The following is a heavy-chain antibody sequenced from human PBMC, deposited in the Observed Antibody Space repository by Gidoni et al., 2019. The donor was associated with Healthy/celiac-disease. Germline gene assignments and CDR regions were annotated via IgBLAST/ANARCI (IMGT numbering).Heavy chain of an antibody. CDR1: GFTCSSYS. Sequence: EVQLVESGGGLVKPGGSLRLSCAASGFTCSSYSMNWVRQAPGKGLEWVSSISSSGSTIYYADSVKGRFTISRDNAKNSLYLQTNSLRAEDTAVYYCATSYDYVWGSDYWGQGTLVTVSS. CDR3: ATSYDYVWGSDY. CDR2: ISSSGSTI. V-gene: IGHV3-21*01. J-gene: IGHJ4*02. D-gene: IGHD3-16*01.